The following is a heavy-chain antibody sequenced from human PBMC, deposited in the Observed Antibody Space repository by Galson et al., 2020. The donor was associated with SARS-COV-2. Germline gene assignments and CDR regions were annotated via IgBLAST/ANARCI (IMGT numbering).Heavy chain of an antibody. V-gene: IGHV4-31*03. J-gene: IGHJ5*02. CDR3: ARDTGDCTNGVCYTRWFDP. D-gene: IGHD2-8*01. Sequence: SETLSLTCTVSGGSISSGGYYWSWIRQHPGKGLEWIGYIYYSGSTYYNPSLKSRVTISVDTSKNQFSLKLSSVTAADTAVYYCARDTGDCTNGVCYTRWFDPWGQGTLVTVSS. CDR1: GGSISSGGYY. CDR2: IYYSGST.